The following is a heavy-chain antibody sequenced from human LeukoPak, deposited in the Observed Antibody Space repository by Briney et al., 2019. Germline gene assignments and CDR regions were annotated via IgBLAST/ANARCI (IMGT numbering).Heavy chain of an antibody. CDR2: SRNKANSYSI. D-gene: IGHD4/OR15-4a*01. J-gene: IGHJ4*02. CDR1: GFTFSDHY. V-gene: IGHV3-72*01. Sequence: GGALRLSCSASGFTFSDHYMDWVRQAPGKGLEWVGRSRNKANSYSIVYAASVEGRFTISRDDSKNSLYLQMNSLKAEDTAVYYCARYLTYPAFFDYWGQGTLVTVSS. CDR3: ARYLTYPAFFDY.